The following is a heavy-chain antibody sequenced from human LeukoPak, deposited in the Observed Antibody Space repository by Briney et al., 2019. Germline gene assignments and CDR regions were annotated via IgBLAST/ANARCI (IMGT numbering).Heavy chain of an antibody. CDR2: IIPILGIA. CDR3: ARVRGSGSIDY. V-gene: IGHV1-69*04. J-gene: IGHJ4*02. D-gene: IGHD3-10*01. CDR1: GGTFSSYA. Sequence: SVKVSCKASGGTFSSYAISWVRQAPGQGLEWMGRIIPILGIANYAQKFQGRVTMTRDTSTSTVYMELSSLRSEDTAVYYCARVRGSGSIDYWGQGTLVTVSS.